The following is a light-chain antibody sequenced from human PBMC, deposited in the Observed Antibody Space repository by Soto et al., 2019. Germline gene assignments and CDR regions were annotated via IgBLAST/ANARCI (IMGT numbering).Light chain of an antibody. J-gene: IGKJ1*01. CDR2: AAS. CDR1: QSVITN. Sequence: EIVMTQSPATLSVSPGERATLSCRASQSVITNLAWYQQKSGQAPRLLIYAASTRATDIPARFSGSGSGTEFTLTISNLQSEDFVVYYCQQYGSSTWTFGQGTKVDIK. CDR3: QQYGSSTWT. V-gene: IGKV3-15*01.